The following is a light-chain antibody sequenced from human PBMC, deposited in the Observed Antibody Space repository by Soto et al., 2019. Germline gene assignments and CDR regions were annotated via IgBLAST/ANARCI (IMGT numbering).Light chain of an antibody. CDR2: EVS. V-gene: IGLV2-23*02. CDR1: SSDVGSYNL. Sequence: QSVLTQTASVSGSPGQSITISCTGTSSDVGSYNLVSWYQQHPGKAPKLMIYEVSKRPSGVSNRFSGSKSGNTASLTISGLQAEDEADYYCCSYAGSKVFGGGTKLTVL. J-gene: IGLJ3*02. CDR3: CSYAGSKV.